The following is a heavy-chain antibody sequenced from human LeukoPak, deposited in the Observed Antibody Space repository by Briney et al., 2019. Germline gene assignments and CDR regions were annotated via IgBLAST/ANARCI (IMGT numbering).Heavy chain of an antibody. CDR1: GGSIGSSSYY. V-gene: IGHV4-39*01. J-gene: IGHJ4*02. CDR3: ARHVAGIDIFDY. D-gene: IGHD6-19*01. Sequence: SETLSLTCTVSGGSIGSSSYYWGWIRQPPGKGLEWIGNIYYSGSTYYNPSLKSRVTISVDTSKNQFSLNLTSVTAADTAVYYCARHVAGIDIFDYWGQGTLVTVSS. CDR2: IYYSGST.